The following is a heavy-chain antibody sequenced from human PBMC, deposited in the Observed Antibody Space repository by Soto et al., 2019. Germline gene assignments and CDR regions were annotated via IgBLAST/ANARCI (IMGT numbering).Heavy chain of an antibody. CDR2: INAGVDGT. CDR3: AREVPGVTSFDY. CDR1: GYASLSHA. Sequence: QVQLVQSGPEMRQPGASVKVSCKASGYASLSHAMHWVRQVPGQLYEWLGWINAGVDGTMYSERFQDRIRITRDTSANTVYMELNALTSVDTAVYYCAREVPGVTSFDYWGQGTLVIVSS. V-gene: IGHV1-3*01. J-gene: IGHJ4*02. D-gene: IGHD3-10*01.